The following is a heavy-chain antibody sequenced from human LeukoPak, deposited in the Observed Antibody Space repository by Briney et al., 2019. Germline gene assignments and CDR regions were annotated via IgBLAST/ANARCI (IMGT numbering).Heavy chain of an antibody. J-gene: IGHJ4*02. D-gene: IGHD4-23*01. V-gene: IGHV3-30*03. CDR2: ISYDGSNK. CDR3: ARAPRLTGGNEYYFDY. Sequence: GGSLRLSCAASGFTFSSYGMHWVRQAPGKGLEWVAVISYDGSNKYYADSVKGRFTISRDNSKNTLYLQMNSLRAEDTAVYYCARAPRLTGGNEYYFDYWGQGTLVTVSS. CDR1: GFTFSSYG.